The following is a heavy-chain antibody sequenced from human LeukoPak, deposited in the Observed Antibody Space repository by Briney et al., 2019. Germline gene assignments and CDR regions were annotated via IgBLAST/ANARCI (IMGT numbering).Heavy chain of an antibody. CDR3: ARTQSGSYGFDY. D-gene: IGHD1-26*01. J-gene: IGHJ4*02. CDR2: ISSSSSYI. CDR1: GFTFSTYS. Sequence: GGSLRLSCAASGFTFSTYSMNWVRQAPGKGLEWVSSISSSSSYIYYADSVKGRFTISRDNAKNSLYLQMNSMRAEDTAVYYCARTQSGSYGFDYWGQGTLVTVSS. V-gene: IGHV3-21*01.